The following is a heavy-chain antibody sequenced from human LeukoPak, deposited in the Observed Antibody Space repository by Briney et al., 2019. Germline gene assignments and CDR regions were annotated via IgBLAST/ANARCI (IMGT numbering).Heavy chain of an antibody. CDR3: ARIQERGRRWYGVGALDI. Sequence: ESLTLSCAASGFTVSSNYMSWVRQAPEKGLEWVSVIYNGGSTYYADSVKGRFTISRDTSKNTLYLQMNSLTAEDTAVFYCARIQERGRRWYGVGALDIWGQGTMVNVSS. CDR1: GFTVSSNY. J-gene: IGHJ3*02. CDR2: IYNGGST. D-gene: IGHD6-13*01. V-gene: IGHV3-53*01.